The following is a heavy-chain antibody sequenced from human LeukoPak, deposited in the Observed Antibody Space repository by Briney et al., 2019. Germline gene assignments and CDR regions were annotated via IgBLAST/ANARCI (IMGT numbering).Heavy chain of an antibody. D-gene: IGHD2-15*01. CDR1: GFTFSSYS. J-gene: IGHJ6*02. CDR2: ISSSSSYI. V-gene: IGHV3-21*01. Sequence: GGSLRLSCAASGFTFSSYSMNWVRQAPGKGLEWVSSISSSSSYIYYADSVKGRFTISRDSAKNSLYLQMNSLRAEDTAVYYCARDGEVVAATRYYYGMDVWGQGTTVTVSS. CDR3: ARDGEVVAATRYYYGMDV.